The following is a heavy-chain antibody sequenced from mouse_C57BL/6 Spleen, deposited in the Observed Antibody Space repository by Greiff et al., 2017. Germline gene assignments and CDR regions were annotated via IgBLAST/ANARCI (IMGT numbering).Heavy chain of an antibody. CDR1: GYTFTSYW. J-gene: IGHJ2*01. D-gene: IGHD2-4*01. CDR3: ARENIISYEYGYVDY. V-gene: IGHV1-72*01. Sequence: VQLQQPGAELVKPGASVKLSCKASGYTFTSYWMHWVKQRPGRGLEWIGRIDPNSGGTKYNEQFKSKATLTVDKPSSTAYMQRSSLTSEDSAVYYCARENIISYEYGYVDYWGQGTTLTVSS. CDR2: IDPNSGGT.